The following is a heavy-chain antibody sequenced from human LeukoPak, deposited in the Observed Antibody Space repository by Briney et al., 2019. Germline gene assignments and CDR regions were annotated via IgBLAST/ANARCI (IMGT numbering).Heavy chain of an antibody. CDR1: GGSIRTYY. CDR3: ARGGGYASPIGY. D-gene: IGHD5-12*01. Sequence: SETLSLTCTPSGGSIRTYYWSWIRQPPGKGVEWIGYIYHSGSTNYTPSLKSRVTISVDTSKNQFSLKLSSVTAADTAVYYCARGGGYASPIGYWGQGALVTVSS. J-gene: IGHJ4*02. CDR2: IYHSGST. V-gene: IGHV4-59*01.